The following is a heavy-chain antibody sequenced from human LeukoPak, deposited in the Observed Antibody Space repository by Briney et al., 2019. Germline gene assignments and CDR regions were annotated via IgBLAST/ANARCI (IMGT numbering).Heavy chain of an antibody. CDR1: GFTFSNAW. CDR2: INHSGST. V-gene: IGHV4-34*01. Sequence: GSLRLTCAASGFTFSNAWMSWVRQPPGKGLEWIGEINHSGSTNYNPSLKSRVTISVDTSKNQFSLKLSSVTAADTAVYYCARAAYRGSGSYPVWGQGTLVTVSS. J-gene: IGHJ4*02. D-gene: IGHD3-10*01. CDR3: ARAAYRGSGSYPV.